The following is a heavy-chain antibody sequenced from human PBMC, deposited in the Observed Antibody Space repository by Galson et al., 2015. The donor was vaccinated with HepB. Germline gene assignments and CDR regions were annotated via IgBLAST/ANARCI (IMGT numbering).Heavy chain of an antibody. CDR3: ARGRHCGGDCYPYFDY. J-gene: IGHJ4*02. CDR2: ISGSGGAT. D-gene: IGHD2-21*02. V-gene: IGHV3-23*01. Sequence: SLRLSCAASGGFTFSIYTMTWVRQAPGNGLEWVSAISGSGGATNYADSVKGRFTISRDNSKNTLYLQMSSLRAEDTAVYYCARGRHCGGDCYPYFDYWGQGTLVTVSS. CDR1: GGFTFSIYT.